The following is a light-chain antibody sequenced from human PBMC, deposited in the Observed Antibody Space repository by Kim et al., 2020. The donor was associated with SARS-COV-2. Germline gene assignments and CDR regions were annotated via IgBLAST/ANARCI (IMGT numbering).Light chain of an antibody. CDR1: SLRRYY. CDR2: GKN. Sequence: SSELTQDPAVSVALGQTVRITCQGDSLRRYYATWYQQKPGQAPIVVIYGKNNRPSGIPDRFSGSTSGNTASLTITGTQAGDEADYYCNSRDSNGNVVFFG. J-gene: IGLJ2*01. CDR3: NSRDSNGNVV. V-gene: IGLV3-19*01.